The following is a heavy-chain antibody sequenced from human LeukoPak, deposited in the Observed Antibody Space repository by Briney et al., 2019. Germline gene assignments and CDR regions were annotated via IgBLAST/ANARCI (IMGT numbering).Heavy chain of an antibody. D-gene: IGHD3-10*01. V-gene: IGHV5-51*03. CDR1: GYSFTSYW. CDR3: ALMVRGVIVYFDY. CDR2: IYPGDSDT. J-gene: IGHJ4*02. Sequence: PGEPLKISCKGSGYSFTSYWIGWVRQMPGKGLEWMGIIYPGDSDTRYSPSFQGQVTISADKSISTAYLQWSSLKASDTAMYYCALMVRGVIVYFDYWGQGTLVTVSS.